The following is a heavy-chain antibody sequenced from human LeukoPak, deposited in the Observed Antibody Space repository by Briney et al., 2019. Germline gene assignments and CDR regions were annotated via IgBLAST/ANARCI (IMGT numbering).Heavy chain of an antibody. Sequence: PGGSLRLSCAASGFVFSSSAMHWVRQTPGTGLEWVAVIWSDGSRQYYLDSVKGRFTISRDNSKNSLYLEMNSLRDEDTAVYYCARVHRGYSYGRLDYWGQGTLVTVSS. CDR1: GFVFSSSA. CDR3: ARVHRGYSYGRLDY. J-gene: IGHJ4*02. V-gene: IGHV3-33*01. D-gene: IGHD5-18*01. CDR2: IWSDGSRQ.